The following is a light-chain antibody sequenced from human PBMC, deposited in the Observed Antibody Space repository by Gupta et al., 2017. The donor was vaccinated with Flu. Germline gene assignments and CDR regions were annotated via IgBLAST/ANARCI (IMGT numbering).Light chain of an antibody. V-gene: IGKV3-20*01. CDR3: QQYGSSPLT. CDR2: GAS. CDR1: QTVTSSY. Sequence: EIVLTQSPGTLSVSPGERATLSCRASQTVTSSYLAWYQQKPGQAPRLLIYGASSRATGIPDRFSGSGSGTDFTLTISRLEPEDFAVYSCQQYGSSPLTFGGGTKVEIK. J-gene: IGKJ4*01.